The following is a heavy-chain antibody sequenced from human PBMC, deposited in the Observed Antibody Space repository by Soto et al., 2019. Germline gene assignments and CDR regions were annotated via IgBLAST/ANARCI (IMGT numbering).Heavy chain of an antibody. CDR3: AKDSFAHCGGDCYAYYYGRDV. D-gene: IGHD2-21*02. Sequence: GGSLRLSCAASGFTFSSYAMSWVRQAPGKGLEWVSAISGSGGSTYYADSVKGRFTISIDNSKTTLYLQMNSLRAEDTAVYYCAKDSFAHCGGDCYAYYYGRDVWGQGTTVTVSS. CDR1: GFTFSSYA. J-gene: IGHJ6*02. CDR2: ISGSGGST. V-gene: IGHV3-23*01.